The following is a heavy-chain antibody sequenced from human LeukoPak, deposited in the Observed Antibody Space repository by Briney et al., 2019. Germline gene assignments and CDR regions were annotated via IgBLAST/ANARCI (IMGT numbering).Heavy chain of an antibody. D-gene: IGHD5-12*01. CDR2: INNRGTT. Sequence: PSETLSLTCAVSGGSLSPHYWSWIRRPLGKGLEWIGEINNRGTTNYSPSLRGRATISVGTSKNQFSLRLTSVTAADTAIYYCARVPLWWLTPLDFWGQGTLATVSS. J-gene: IGHJ4*02. V-gene: IGHV4-34*01. CDR1: GGSLSPHY. CDR3: ARVPLWWLTPLDF.